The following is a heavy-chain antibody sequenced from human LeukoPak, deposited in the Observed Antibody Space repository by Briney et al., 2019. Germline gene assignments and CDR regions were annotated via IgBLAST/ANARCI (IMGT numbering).Heavy chain of an antibody. D-gene: IGHD3-22*01. J-gene: IGHJ4*02. Sequence: AGGSLRLSCAASGFTFSSYEMNWVRQAPGKGLERVSCISSSGSTIYYADSVKGRFTISRDNAKNSLYLQMNSLRAEDTAVYYCAKDLPRDYYDSSGPTYYFDYWGQGTLVTVSS. CDR2: ISSSGSTI. CDR3: AKDLPRDYYDSSGPTYYFDY. V-gene: IGHV3-48*03. CDR1: GFTFSSYE.